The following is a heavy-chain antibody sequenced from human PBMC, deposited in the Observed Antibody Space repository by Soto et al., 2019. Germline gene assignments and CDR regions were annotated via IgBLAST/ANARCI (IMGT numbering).Heavy chain of an antibody. J-gene: IGHJ4*02. CDR1: GFTFSTYW. V-gene: IGHV3-7*01. CDR3: ARGWEGYFDY. Sequence: GGSLRLSCSVSGFTFSTYWMNWVRQAPGKGLEWVASIKRDGSEKYYVDSVEGRFSISRDNAKNSLYLQMNSLRAEDTALYYCARGWEGYFDYWGQGTLVTVSS. CDR2: IKRDGSEK. D-gene: IGHD1-26*01.